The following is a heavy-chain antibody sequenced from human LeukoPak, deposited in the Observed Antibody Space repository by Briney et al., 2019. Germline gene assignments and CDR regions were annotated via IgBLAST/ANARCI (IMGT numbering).Heavy chain of an antibody. D-gene: IGHD2-2*01. J-gene: IGHJ4*02. CDR2: INPSGGST. Sequence: ASVKVSCKASGYTFTGYYMHWVRQAPGQGLEWMGIINPSGGSTSYAQKFQGRVTMTRDTSTSTAYMELSSLRSEDTAVYYCTRHTSPTFDYWGQGTLVTVSS. CDR1: GYTFTGYY. V-gene: IGHV1-46*01. CDR3: TRHTSPTFDY.